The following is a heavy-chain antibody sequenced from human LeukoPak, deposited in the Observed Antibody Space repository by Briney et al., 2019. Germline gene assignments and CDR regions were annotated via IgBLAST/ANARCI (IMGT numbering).Heavy chain of an antibody. CDR2: IHYSGST. Sequence: PSETLSLTCTVSGGSISSYYWSWIRQPPGKGLEWIGYIHYSGSTNYNPSLKSRVTISVDTSKNQFSLKLSSVTAADTAVYYCARHCSSTSCYSRWYFDLWGRGTLVTVSS. CDR3: ARHCSSTSCYSRWYFDL. D-gene: IGHD2-2*01. CDR1: GGSISSYY. V-gene: IGHV4-59*08. J-gene: IGHJ2*01.